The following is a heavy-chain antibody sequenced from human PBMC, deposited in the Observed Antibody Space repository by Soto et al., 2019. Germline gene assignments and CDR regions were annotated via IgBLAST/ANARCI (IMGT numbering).Heavy chain of an antibody. V-gene: IGHV3-30-3*01. D-gene: IGHD5-18*01. J-gene: IGHJ6*02. CDR2: ISYDGSNK. Sequence: GGSLRLSCAASGFTFSSYAMHWVRQAPGKGLEWVAVISYDGSNKYYADSVKGRFTISRDNSKNTLYLQMNSLRAEDTAVYYCARDYRYGPPARGMDVWGQGTTVTVSS. CDR1: GFTFSSYA. CDR3: ARDYRYGPPARGMDV.